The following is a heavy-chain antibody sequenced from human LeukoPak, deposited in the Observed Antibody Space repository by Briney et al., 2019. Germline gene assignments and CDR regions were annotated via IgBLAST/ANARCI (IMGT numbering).Heavy chain of an antibody. CDR2: ISGSGGST. CDR1: GSTFDDYA. Sequence: GGSLRLSCAASGSTFDDYAMHWVRQAPGKGLEWVSAISGSGGSTYYADSVKGRFTISRDNSKNTLYLQMNSLRAEDTAVYYCAKGPPDDGFDYWGQGTLVTVSS. CDR3: AKGPPDDGFDY. D-gene: IGHD1-1*01. J-gene: IGHJ4*02. V-gene: IGHV3-23*01.